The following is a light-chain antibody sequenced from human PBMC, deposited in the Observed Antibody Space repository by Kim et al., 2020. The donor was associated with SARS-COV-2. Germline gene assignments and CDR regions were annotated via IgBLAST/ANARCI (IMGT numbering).Light chain of an antibody. CDR2: EVN. V-gene: IGLV2-8*01. J-gene: IGLJ3*02. CDR3: GSYAGDNHWV. CDR1: SSDVGGYNF. Sequence: QSALTQPPSASGSPGQSVTISCTGTSSDVGGYNFVSWYQQHPGKAPKLVIYEVNKRPSGVPDRFSGSKSGNTASLTVSGLQSEDEADYYCGSYAGDNHWVFGVGTQLTVL.